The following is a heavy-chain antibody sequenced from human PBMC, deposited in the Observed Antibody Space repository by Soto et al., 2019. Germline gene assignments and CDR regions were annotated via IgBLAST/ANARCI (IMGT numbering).Heavy chain of an antibody. V-gene: IGHV4-30-4*01. Sequence: KPSETLSLTXTVSGGSISSGDYYWSWIRQPPGKGLEWIGYIYYSGSTYYNPSLKSRVTISVDTSKNQFSLKLSSVTAADTAVYYCARGPLYYDFWSGYYTNNWFDPWGQGTLVTVSS. J-gene: IGHJ5*02. CDR2: IYYSGST. CDR1: GGSISSGDYY. D-gene: IGHD3-3*01. CDR3: ARGPLYYDFWSGYYTNNWFDP.